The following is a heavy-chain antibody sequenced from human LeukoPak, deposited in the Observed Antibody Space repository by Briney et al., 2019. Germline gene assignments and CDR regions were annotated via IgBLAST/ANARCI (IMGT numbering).Heavy chain of an antibody. J-gene: IGHJ4*02. CDR3: AKVSWANYFDY. Sequence: GGSLRLSCAASGFSCSSYAMSWVRQAPGKGLEWVSAISGSGGNTYYADSVRGRFTISRDNSKDTLYLQMNSLRAEDTAIYYCAKVSWANYFDYWGQGTLVTVSS. V-gene: IGHV3-23*01. CDR1: GFSCSSYA. CDR2: ISGSGGNT. D-gene: IGHD6-13*01.